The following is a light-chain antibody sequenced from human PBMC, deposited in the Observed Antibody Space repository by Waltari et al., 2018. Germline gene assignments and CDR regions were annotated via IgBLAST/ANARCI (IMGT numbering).Light chain of an antibody. V-gene: IGKV1-39*01. Sequence: DIRMTQSPSSLSASVGDRVTITCRASQMISSYLNWYQQIPGKAHQLLIYGASSLQSGVPSRFSGRGFVTDFTLTISSLQSEDFATYYCQQSYSLPNTFGQGTKL. CDR3: QQSYSLPNT. CDR1: QMISSY. CDR2: GAS. J-gene: IGKJ2*01.